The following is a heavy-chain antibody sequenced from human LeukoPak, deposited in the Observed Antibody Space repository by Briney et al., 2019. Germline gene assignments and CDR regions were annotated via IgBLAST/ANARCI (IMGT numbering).Heavy chain of an antibody. CDR1: GGSISSGDYY. CDR2: IYYSGST. V-gene: IGHV4-30-4*01. J-gene: IGHJ6*02. D-gene: IGHD5-18*01. Sequence: PSETLSLTCTVSGGSISSGDYYWSWIRQPPGKGLEWIGYIYYSGSTYYNPSLKSRVTISVDTSKNQFSLKLSSVTAADTAVYYCARYTAMLSTYYYYGMDVWGQGTTVTVSS. CDR3: ARYTAMLSTYYYYGMDV.